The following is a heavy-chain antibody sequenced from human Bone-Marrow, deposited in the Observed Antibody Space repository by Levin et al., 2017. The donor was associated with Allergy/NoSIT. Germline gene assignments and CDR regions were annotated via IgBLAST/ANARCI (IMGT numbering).Heavy chain of an antibody. J-gene: IGHJ3*02. D-gene: IGHD3-22*01. CDR2: ISPNSGGT. CDR1: GYSFTGFY. V-gene: IGHV1-2*02. Sequence: ASVKVSCKASGYSFTGFYLHWIRQAPRQGLEWMGWISPNSGGTNYAQKFQGRVTMSRDTSISTAYMELSRLRSDDTTVYYCSRRPHYYDSSGYYGSHAFDIWGQGTMVTVSS. CDR3: SRRPHYYDSSGYYGSHAFDI.